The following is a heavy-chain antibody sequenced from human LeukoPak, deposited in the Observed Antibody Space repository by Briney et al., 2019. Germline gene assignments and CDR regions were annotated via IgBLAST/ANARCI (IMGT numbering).Heavy chain of an antibody. CDR3: ARAIPDVHKIAVAVNFDY. J-gene: IGHJ4*02. D-gene: IGHD6-19*01. Sequence: GGSLRLSCAASGFTFSSYAMSWVRQAPGKGLEWVSAISGSGGSTYCADSVKGRFTISRDNSKNTLYLQMNSLRAEDTAVYYCARAIPDVHKIAVAVNFDYWGQGTLVTVSS. V-gene: IGHV3-23*01. CDR2: ISGSGGST. CDR1: GFTFSSYA.